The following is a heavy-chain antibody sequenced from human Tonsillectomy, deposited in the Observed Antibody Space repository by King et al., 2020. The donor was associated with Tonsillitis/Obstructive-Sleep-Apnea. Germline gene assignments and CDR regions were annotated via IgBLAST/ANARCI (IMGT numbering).Heavy chain of an antibody. Sequence: QLQESGPGLVKPSETLSLTCTVSGGSFSSYYWSWIRQPPGKGLECIGYIYYSGSTNYNPSLKSRVTISVDTSKNQFSLKLSSVTAADTAVYYCARVPFPYETVNTGGWFDPWGQGTLVTVSS. CDR3: ARVPFPYETVNTGGWFDP. CDR2: IYYSGST. D-gene: IGHD4-11*01. J-gene: IGHJ5*02. V-gene: IGHV4-59*01. CDR1: GGSFSSYY.